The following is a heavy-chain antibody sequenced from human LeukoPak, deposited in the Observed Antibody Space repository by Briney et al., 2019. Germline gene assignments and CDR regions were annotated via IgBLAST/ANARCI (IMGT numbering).Heavy chain of an antibody. V-gene: IGHV3-48*03. Sequence: GGSLRLSCAASGFTFSSYAMNWVRQAPGKGLEWVSYISSSGSTIYYADSVKGRFTISRDNAKNSLYLQMNSLRAEDTAVYYCARGLSRYYGSGSYYRRSFDYWGQGTLVTVSS. J-gene: IGHJ4*02. CDR3: ARGLSRYYGSGSYYRRSFDY. D-gene: IGHD3-10*01. CDR1: GFTFSSYA. CDR2: ISSSGSTI.